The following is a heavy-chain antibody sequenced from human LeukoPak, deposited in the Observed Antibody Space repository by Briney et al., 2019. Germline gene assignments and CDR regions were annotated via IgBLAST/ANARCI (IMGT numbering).Heavy chain of an antibody. V-gene: IGHV4-34*01. J-gene: IGHJ6*02. D-gene: IGHD2-8*01. Sequence: SETLSLTCAVYGGSFSAYYWSWIRQPPGKGLEWIGEINHSGSTNYNPSLKSRVTISVDTSKNQFSLKLSSVTAADTAVYYCARGSRYCTNGVCYLERYYYYYGMDVWGQGTTVTVSS. CDR3: ARGSRYCTNGVCYLERYYYYYGMDV. CDR2: INHSGST. CDR1: GGSFSAYY.